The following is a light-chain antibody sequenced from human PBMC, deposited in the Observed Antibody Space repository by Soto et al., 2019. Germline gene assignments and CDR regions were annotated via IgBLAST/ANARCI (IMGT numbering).Light chain of an antibody. CDR2: DVS. V-gene: IGLV2-11*01. J-gene: IGLJ2*01. Sequence: QSALTQPRSVSGSPGQSVTISCTGTSSDVGGYNYVSWYQQHPGKAPKLMIYDVSKRPSGVPDRFSGSTSGNTASLTISGLQDEDEADYYCCSYAGSYTWVFGGGTKLTVL. CDR1: SSDVGGYNY. CDR3: CSYAGSYTWV.